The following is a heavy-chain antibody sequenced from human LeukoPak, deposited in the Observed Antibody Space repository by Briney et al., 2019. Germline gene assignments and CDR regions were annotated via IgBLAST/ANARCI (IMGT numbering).Heavy chain of an antibody. V-gene: IGHV3-23*01. CDR1: GFTLSSYA. J-gene: IGHJ6*02. CDR2: ISGSGGIT. CDR3: VKEAVGIAAR. D-gene: IGHD6-6*01. Sequence: GGSLRLSCAASGFTLSSYAMSWVRRAPGQGLEWFSAISGSGGITYSANSVKGRFTISRDNSQNTLYLQMNRLRAEDTAVYYCVKEAVGIAARWGQGTTVTVSS.